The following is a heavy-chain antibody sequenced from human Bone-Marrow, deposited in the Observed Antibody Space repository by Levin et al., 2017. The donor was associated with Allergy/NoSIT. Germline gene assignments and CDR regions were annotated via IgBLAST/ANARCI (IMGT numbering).Heavy chain of an antibody. V-gene: IGHV3-33*01. J-gene: IGHJ6*02. CDR2: IWYDGTNK. Sequence: GGSLRLSCAASGFTLSSYGMYWVRQAPGKGLEWVAVIWYDGTNKYYAESVEGRFTISRDTSKNTLYLQMNSLRAEDTAVYYCARDHRSWFYYYGMDVWGQGTTVTVSS. CDR1: GFTLSSYG. D-gene: IGHD3-10*01. CDR3: ARDHRSWFYYYGMDV.